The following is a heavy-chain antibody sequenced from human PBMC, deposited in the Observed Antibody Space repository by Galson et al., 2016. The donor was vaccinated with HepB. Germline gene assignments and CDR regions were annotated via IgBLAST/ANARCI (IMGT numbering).Heavy chain of an antibody. CDR3: ARGRRTICNGSICYKDSYYYAMDV. Sequence: ETLSLTCIVSGESVINDCYYWTWIRLPPGKGLEWIGCIDYSGSTNYSPSLKRRVTMSLDASENEVSLRLSSVTAADTAIYYCARGRRTICNGSICYKDSYYYAMDVWGQGTTVAVS. CDR1: GESVINDCYY. J-gene: IGHJ6*02. CDR2: IDYSGST. V-gene: IGHV4-61*01. D-gene: IGHD2-15*01.